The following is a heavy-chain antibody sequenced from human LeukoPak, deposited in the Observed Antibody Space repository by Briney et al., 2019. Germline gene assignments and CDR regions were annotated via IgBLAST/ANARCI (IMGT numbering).Heavy chain of an antibody. CDR3: AREDSSVSDDAFDI. V-gene: IGHV4-39*02. J-gene: IGHJ3*02. CDR1: GDSISSYNYY. D-gene: IGHD3-22*01. CDR2: IYHSGST. Sequence: SETLSLTCTASGDSISSYNYYWGWIRQPPGKGLEWIGSIYHSGSTYYNPSLKSRVTISVDTSKNQFSLRLSSVTAADTAVYYCAREDSSVSDDAFDIRGQGTMVTVSS.